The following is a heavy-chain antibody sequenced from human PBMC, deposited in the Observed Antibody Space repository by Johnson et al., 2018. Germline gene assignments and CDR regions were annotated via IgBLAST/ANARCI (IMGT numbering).Heavy chain of an antibody. D-gene: IGHD2-15*01. CDR3: ARGDMVVGVGAREYFQH. CDR1: GFSLSRYY. CDR2: IKHDGREQ. V-gene: IGHV3-7*04. Sequence: EVQLVEAGGGLVDPGGSLRLSCRTSGFSLSRYYMPWVRQAPGQWLERWATIKHDGREQFYVASVEGRFTISRDNAKNSLSRQMNSLRAEGTAVYYCARGDMVVGVGAREYFQHWGQGTLVTVYS. J-gene: IGHJ1*01.